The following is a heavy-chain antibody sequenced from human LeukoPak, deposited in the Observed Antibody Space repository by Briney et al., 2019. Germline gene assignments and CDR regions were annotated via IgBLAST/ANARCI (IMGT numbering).Heavy chain of an antibody. CDR3: ATPDRRSDVSGVQYQLPTYYYYGMDA. J-gene: IGHJ6*02. CDR2: IIPIFGTA. D-gene: IGHD2-2*01. V-gene: IGHV1-69*13. Sequence: ASVKVSCKASGGTFSSYAISWVRQAPGQGLEWMGGIIPIFGTANYAQKFQGRVTITADESTSTAYMELGSLRSEDTAMYYCATPDRRSDVSGVQYQLPTYYYYGMDAWGQGSTVTVSS. CDR1: GGTFSSYA.